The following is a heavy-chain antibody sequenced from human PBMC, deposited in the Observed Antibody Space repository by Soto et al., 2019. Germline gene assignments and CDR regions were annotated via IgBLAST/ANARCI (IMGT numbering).Heavy chain of an antibody. CDR2: IIPIFGTA. Sequence: SVKVSCKASGGTFSSYAISWVRQAPGQGLEWMGGIIPIFGTANYAQKFQGRVTITADESTSTAYMELSSLRSEDTAVYYCARGNWNLKYYYGMDVWGQGTTVTVSS. V-gene: IGHV1-69*13. J-gene: IGHJ6*02. D-gene: IGHD1-1*01. CDR1: GGTFSSYA. CDR3: ARGNWNLKYYYGMDV.